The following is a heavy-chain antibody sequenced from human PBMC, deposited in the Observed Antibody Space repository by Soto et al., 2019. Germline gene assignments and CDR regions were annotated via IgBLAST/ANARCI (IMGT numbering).Heavy chain of an antibody. J-gene: IGHJ6*02. CDR1: GGSISSGGYY. CDR3: ARVTMVRGVILNYGMDV. V-gene: IGHV4-31*03. CDR2: IYYSGST. D-gene: IGHD3-10*01. Sequence: PSETLSLTCTVSGGSISSGGYYWSWIRQHPGKGLEWIGYIYYSGSTYYNPSLKSRVTISVDTSKNQFSLKLSSVTAADTAVYYCARVTMVRGVILNYGMDVWGQGTTVTVSS.